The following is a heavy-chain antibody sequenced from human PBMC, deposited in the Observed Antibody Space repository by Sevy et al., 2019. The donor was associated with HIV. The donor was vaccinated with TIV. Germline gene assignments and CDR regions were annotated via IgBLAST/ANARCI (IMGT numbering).Heavy chain of an antibody. CDR2: IRNKVNSYTT. V-gene: IGHV3-72*01. CDR3: ARVMRRILWWSLDS. D-gene: IGHD2-21*01. Sequence: GGSLRLSCAASGFTFSDYYMDWVRQAPGKGLEWVGRIRNKVNSYTTEFAASVKGRFTISRDDSKNSLYLQMHSLKTDDTAVYYWARVMRRILWWSLDSWGQGTLVTVSS. CDR1: GFTFSDYY. J-gene: IGHJ4*02.